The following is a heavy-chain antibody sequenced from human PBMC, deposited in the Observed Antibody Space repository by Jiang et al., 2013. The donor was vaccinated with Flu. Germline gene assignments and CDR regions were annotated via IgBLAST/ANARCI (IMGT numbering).Heavy chain of an antibody. J-gene: IGHJ4*02. V-gene: IGHV4-59*01. Sequence: GLVKPSETLSLTCSVSGGSISNYYCSWLRQPPGKGLEWIGDIHYSGSTNYNPSLKSRVTMSMDTSKSQFSLRLDSVTAADTAVYYCARGRGYNYRDTPFDYWGQGTLVTVSS. CDR3: ARGRGYNYRDTPFDY. D-gene: IGHD5-18*01. CDR2: IHYSGST. CDR1: GGSISNYY.